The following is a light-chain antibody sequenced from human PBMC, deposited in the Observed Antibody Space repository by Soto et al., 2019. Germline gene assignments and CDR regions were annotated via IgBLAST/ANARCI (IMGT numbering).Light chain of an antibody. Sequence: DIQMTQSASTLSGSVGDRVTITCRASQTISSWLAWYQQKPGKAPKLLIYKASTLKSGVPSRFSGSGYGTDFNLTISSLQTEDFATYYCQQSYSTPWTFGQGTKVDIK. V-gene: IGKV1-5*03. CDR3: QQSYSTPWT. J-gene: IGKJ1*01. CDR1: QTISSW. CDR2: KAS.